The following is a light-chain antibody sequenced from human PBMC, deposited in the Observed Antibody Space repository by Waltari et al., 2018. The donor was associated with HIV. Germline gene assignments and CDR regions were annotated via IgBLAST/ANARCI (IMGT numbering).Light chain of an antibody. CDR1: SSDVGTYNL. CDR2: EVT. Sequence: QSALTQPASVSGSPGQSLTIPCTGPSSDVGTYNLVSWYQHHPGKAPKLMIYEVTKRPSGVSNRFSGSKSVNTASLTISSLQAEDEADYYCCSYAGSSTPYVFGTGTKVTVL. V-gene: IGLV2-23*02. CDR3: CSYAGSSTPYV. J-gene: IGLJ1*01.